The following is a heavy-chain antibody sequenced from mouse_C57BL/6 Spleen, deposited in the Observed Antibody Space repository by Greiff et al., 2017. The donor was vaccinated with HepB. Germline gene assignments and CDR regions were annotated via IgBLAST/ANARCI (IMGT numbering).Heavy chain of an antibody. Sequence: VQLQQSGAELVKPGASVKISCKASGYAFSSYWMNWVKQRPGKGLEWIGQIYPGDGDTTYNGKFKGKATLTADKSSSTAYMQLSSLTSEDSAVYFCARSLYYYGSAYAMDYWGQGTSVTVSS. D-gene: IGHD1-1*01. CDR2: IYPGDGDT. CDR3: ARSLYYYGSAYAMDY. V-gene: IGHV1-80*01. J-gene: IGHJ4*01. CDR1: GYAFSSYW.